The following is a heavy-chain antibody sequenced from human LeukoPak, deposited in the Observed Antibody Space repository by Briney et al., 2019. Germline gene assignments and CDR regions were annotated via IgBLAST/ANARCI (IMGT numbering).Heavy chain of an antibody. D-gene: IGHD3-10*01. Sequence: PGRSLRLSCAASGFVFSSYGMHWVRQAPGKGLEWVAFLSYDGSNAYYADSVKGRFTISRDNSKNTLYLQMYSLKPEDTAVYYCARKIYYSASGTYGSCDYWGQGTLVTVSS. CDR1: GFVFSSYG. V-gene: IGHV3-30*03. CDR2: LSYDGSNA. CDR3: ARKIYYSASGTYGSCDY. J-gene: IGHJ4*02.